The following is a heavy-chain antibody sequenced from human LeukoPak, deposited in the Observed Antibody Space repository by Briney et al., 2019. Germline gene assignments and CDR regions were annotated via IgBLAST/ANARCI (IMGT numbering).Heavy chain of an antibody. CDR1: GGYISADY. CDR3: ARYTSGGGAFDI. CDR2: INHSGST. V-gene: IGHV4-34*01. D-gene: IGHD6-19*01. Sequence: PSETLSLTCAVSGGYISADYWIWIRQPPGKGLEWIGEINHSGSTNYNPSLKSRVTTSVDTSKNQFSLKLSSVTAADTAVYYCARYTSGGGAFDIWGQGTMVAVSS. J-gene: IGHJ3*02.